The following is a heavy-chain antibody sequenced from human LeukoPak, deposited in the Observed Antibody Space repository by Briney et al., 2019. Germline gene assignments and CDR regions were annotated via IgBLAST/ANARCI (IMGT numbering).Heavy chain of an antibody. J-gene: IGHJ6*02. Sequence: SETLSLTCAVYGGSFSGYYWSWLRQPPGKGLEWIGEINHNGSTNYNPSLKSRVTISVDTSKNQFSLKLSSVTAADTAVYYCARGRLRYGMDVWGQGTTVTVSS. CDR3: ARGRLRYGMDV. D-gene: IGHD3-16*01. V-gene: IGHV4-34*01. CDR1: GGSFSGYY. CDR2: INHNGST.